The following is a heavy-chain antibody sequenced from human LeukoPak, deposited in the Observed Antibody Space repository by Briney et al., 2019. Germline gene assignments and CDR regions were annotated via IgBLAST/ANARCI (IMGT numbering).Heavy chain of an antibody. CDR2: VSYDGSIK. CDR1: GFTFNTYG. D-gene: IGHD3-10*01. CDR3: VKALSYYGSGSFDY. J-gene: IGHJ4*02. V-gene: IGHV3-30*18. Sequence: GGSLRLSCADSGFTFNTYGVHWVRQAPGKGLEWVAVVSYDGSIKYYADSVKGRFTISRDNSKNTLYLQMDSLRAEDTAIYYCVKALSYYGSGSFDYWGQGTLVTVSS.